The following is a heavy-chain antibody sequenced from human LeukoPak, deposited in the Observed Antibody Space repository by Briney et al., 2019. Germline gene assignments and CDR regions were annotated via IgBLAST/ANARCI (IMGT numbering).Heavy chain of an antibody. Sequence: SETLSLTCAVCGGSFSGYYWGWIRQPPGKGLERIGSVYYSGSTYYNAPLKSRVTISVDTSKNQFSLKLSAVTAADTAVYYCARDGKGLAYYFDYWGQGTLVTVSS. CDR2: VYYSGST. J-gene: IGHJ4*02. CDR3: ARDGKGLAYYFDY. CDR1: GGSFSGYY. D-gene: IGHD6-19*01. V-gene: IGHV4-34*01.